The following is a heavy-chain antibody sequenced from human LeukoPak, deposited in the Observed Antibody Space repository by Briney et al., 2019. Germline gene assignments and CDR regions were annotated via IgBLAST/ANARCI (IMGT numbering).Heavy chain of an antibody. V-gene: IGHV1-69*13. D-gene: IGHD2-2*02. CDR3: ARDRPGRYCSTTSCYNASPFDP. CDR2: IIPIFGTA. Sequence: SVKVSCKASRGTFSSYAISWVRQAPGQGLEWMGRIIPIFGTANYAQKFQGRVTITADESTSTAYMELSSLRSEDTAVYYCARDRPGRYCSTTSCYNASPFDPWGQGTLVTVSS. CDR1: RGTFSSYA. J-gene: IGHJ5*02.